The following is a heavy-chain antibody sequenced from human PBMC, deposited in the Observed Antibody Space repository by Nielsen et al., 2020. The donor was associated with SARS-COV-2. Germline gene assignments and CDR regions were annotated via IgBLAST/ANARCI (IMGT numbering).Heavy chain of an antibody. Sequence: GGSLRLSCAASGFTVTNNYMSWVRQAPGKGLEWLSLIYSGGTTYYADSVKGRFTISRDNAKDSLYLQMNNLRAENTAVYYCALEVMDVWGQGTTVTVSS. V-gene: IGHV3-53*01. CDR3: ALEVMDV. J-gene: IGHJ6*02. CDR2: IYSGGTT. CDR1: GFTVTNNY. D-gene: IGHD5-24*01.